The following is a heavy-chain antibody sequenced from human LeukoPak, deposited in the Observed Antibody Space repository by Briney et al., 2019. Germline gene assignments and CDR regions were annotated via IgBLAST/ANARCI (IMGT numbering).Heavy chain of an antibody. Sequence: GASVKVSCKASGYTFTSYDINWVRQATGQGLEWMGWMNPNSGNTGYAQKFQGRIIMTSDTSISTAYLELSSLRSEDTAVYYCARGYCSSTSCYSYWYFDLWGRGTLVTVSS. V-gene: IGHV1-8*01. CDR3: ARGYCSSTSCYSYWYFDL. CDR2: MNPNSGNT. D-gene: IGHD2-2*01. J-gene: IGHJ2*01. CDR1: GYTFTSYD.